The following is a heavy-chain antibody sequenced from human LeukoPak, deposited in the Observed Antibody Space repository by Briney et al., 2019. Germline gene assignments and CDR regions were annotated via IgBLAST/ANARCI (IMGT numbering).Heavy chain of an antibody. CDR1: GFTFSSYA. Sequence: GGSLRLSCAASGFTFSSYAMHWVLQAPVKGLEWVAVISYDGSNKYYADSVKGRFTISRDNSKNTLYLQMNSLRAEDTAVYYWPKAAYDILTGYGMIDYWGQGTLVTVSS. J-gene: IGHJ4*02. D-gene: IGHD3-9*01. V-gene: IGHV3-30-3*01. CDR2: ISYDGSNK. CDR3: PKAAYDILTGYGMIDY.